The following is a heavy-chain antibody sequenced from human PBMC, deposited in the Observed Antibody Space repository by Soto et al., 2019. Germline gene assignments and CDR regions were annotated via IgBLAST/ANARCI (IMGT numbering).Heavy chain of an antibody. CDR3: ARDGTYNWV. CDR2: IYSGCAT. CDR1: GFTVSNNY. Sequence: EVQLVESGGGLVQPGGSLRLSCAASGFTVSNNYMRWVRQAPGKGLEWVSLIYSGCATYYAVSVKGRFTISRDNSKNTLYLQMNSPRAEDTAVYYCARDGTYNWVGGQGILVTVSS. D-gene: IGHD1-1*01. V-gene: IGHV3-66*01. J-gene: IGHJ4*02.